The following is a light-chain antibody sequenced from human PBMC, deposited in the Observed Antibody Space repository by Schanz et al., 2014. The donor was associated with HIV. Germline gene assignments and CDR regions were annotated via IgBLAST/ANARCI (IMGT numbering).Light chain of an antibody. Sequence: EIVMTQSPGSLSLSPGERVTLSCRTTQIISTSLAWYQQRPGQPPRLLIYGASSRATVIPDRFSGSGSGTDFTLTISRLEPEDFAVYYCQQYGSSFGPGTKVDIK. CDR2: GAS. V-gene: IGKV3-20*01. J-gene: IGKJ3*01. CDR3: QQYGSS. CDR1: QIISTS.